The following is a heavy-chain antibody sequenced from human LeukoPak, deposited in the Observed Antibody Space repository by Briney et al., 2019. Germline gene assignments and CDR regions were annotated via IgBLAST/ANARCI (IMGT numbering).Heavy chain of an antibody. J-gene: IGHJ4*02. V-gene: IGHV4-30-4*01. CDR3: ARGGEGYNYVY. Sequence: SETLSLTCTVSGGSISSGNYYWNWIRQPPGKGLGWIGYISYSGSTYYNPSLKSRVTISVDTSKNQFSLKLTSVTAADTAVYYCARGGEGYNYVYWGQGTLVTVSS. D-gene: IGHD5-24*01. CDR1: GGSISSGNYY. CDR2: ISYSGST.